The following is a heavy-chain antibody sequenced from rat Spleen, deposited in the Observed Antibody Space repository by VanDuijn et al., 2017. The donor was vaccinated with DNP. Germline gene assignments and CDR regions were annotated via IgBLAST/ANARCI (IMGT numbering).Heavy chain of an antibody. V-gene: IGHV5-22*01. CDR3: ARHVLPLRVWDY. Sequence: EVQLVESGGGSVQPGRSLKLSCAASGFTFSDYYMAWVRQAPTKGLEWVAYISYDGGSTYYGDSVKGRFTISRDIVRNILYLQMNSLRSEDMATYYCARHVLPLRVWDYWGQGVMVTVSS. CDR2: ISYDGGST. D-gene: IGHD1-4*01. J-gene: IGHJ2*01. CDR1: GFTFSDYY.